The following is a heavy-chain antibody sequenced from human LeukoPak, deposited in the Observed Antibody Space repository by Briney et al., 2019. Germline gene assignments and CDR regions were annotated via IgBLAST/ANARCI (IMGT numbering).Heavy chain of an antibody. Sequence: SETLSLTCTVPGGSISSYYWSWIRQPPGKGLEWIGYIYYSGSTNYNPSLKSRVTISVDTSKNQFSLKLSSVTAADTAVYYCARDGDPVYYDILTGYYIGAFDIWGQGTMVTVSS. CDR3: ARDGDPVYYDILTGYYIGAFDI. D-gene: IGHD3-9*01. V-gene: IGHV4-59*01. J-gene: IGHJ3*02. CDR1: GGSISSYY. CDR2: IYYSGST.